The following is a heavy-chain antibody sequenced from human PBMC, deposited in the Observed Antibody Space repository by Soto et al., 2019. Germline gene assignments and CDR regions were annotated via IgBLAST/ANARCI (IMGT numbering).Heavy chain of an antibody. CDR1: GGSISSYY. Sequence: QVQLQESGPGLVKPSETLSLTCTVSGGSISSYYWSWIRQPPGKGLEWIGYIYYSGSTNYNPSLKSRVTISVDTSKNQFSLKLSSVTAADTAVYYCARDGRTDALWFDGGGMDVWGQGTTVTVSS. J-gene: IGHJ6*02. CDR3: ARDGRTDALWFDGGGMDV. V-gene: IGHV4-59*01. CDR2: IYYSGST. D-gene: IGHD3-10*01.